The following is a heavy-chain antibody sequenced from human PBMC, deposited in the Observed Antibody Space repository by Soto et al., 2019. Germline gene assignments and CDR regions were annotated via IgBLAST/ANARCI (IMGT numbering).Heavy chain of an antibody. CDR1: GFTFSSYS. J-gene: IGHJ4*02. Sequence: GGSLRLSCAASGFTFSSYSMNWVRQAPGKGLEWVSYISSSSITIYYADSVKGRFTISRDNAKNSLYLQMNSLRAEDTAVYYCARDSDDSSGYYLLGVYYFDYWGQGTLVTVS. CDR2: ISSSSITI. CDR3: ARDSDDSSGYYLLGVYYFDY. D-gene: IGHD3-22*01. V-gene: IGHV3-48*01.